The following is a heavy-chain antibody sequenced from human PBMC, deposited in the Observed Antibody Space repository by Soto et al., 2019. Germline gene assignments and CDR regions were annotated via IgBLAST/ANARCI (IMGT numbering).Heavy chain of an antibody. D-gene: IGHD6-19*01. Sequence: QVLLQESGPGLVQPSGTLSLSCAVSGGSISSSHFWGWVRQPPGKGLEWVGDISHSGSVNYNPSLNSRVTISIDKSKNQFSLKLNSVTAADTAVYYCARSFGWYAIDYWGQGTLVIVSS. CDR1: GGSISSSHF. V-gene: IGHV4-4*02. J-gene: IGHJ4*02. CDR3: ARSFGWYAIDY. CDR2: ISHSGSV.